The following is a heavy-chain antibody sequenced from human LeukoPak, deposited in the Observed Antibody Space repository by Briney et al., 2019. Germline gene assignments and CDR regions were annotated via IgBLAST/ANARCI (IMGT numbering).Heavy chain of an antibody. CDR2: IYYSGST. CDR1: GGSISSYY. Sequence: SETLSLTCTVSGGSISSYYWSWIRQPPGKGLEWIGYIYYSGSTNYNPSLKSRVTISVDTSKNQFSLKLSSVTAADTAVYYCARDGLWSGYQGYYYCGMDVWGQGTTVTVSS. V-gene: IGHV4-59*01. CDR3: ARDGLWSGYQGYYYCGMDV. D-gene: IGHD3-3*01. J-gene: IGHJ6*02.